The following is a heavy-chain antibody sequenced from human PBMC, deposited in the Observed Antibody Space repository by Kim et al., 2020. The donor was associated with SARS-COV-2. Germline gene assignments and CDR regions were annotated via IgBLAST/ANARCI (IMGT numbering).Heavy chain of an antibody. J-gene: IGHJ4*02. V-gene: IGHV3-15*01. Sequence: GGTADYDAPVKGRFTIARDDSKNTLYLQMNSLKTEDTAVYYCTGWATRFDYWGQGTLVTVSS. CDR3: TGWATRFDY. CDR2: GGTA. D-gene: IGHD2-2*01.